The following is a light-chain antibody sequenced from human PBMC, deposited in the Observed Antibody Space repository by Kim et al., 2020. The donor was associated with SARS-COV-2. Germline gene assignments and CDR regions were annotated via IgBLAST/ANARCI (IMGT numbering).Light chain of an antibody. CDR3: QQRSDWPHT. CDR1: QSVNRY. V-gene: IGKV3-11*01. Sequence: EAVLTQSPATLSLSPGEGATLSCRASQSVNRYLAWYQQKPGQAPRLLIYDASNRATGIPARFSGSGSGTDFTLTISSLEPEDFAIYYCQQRSDWPHTFGGGTRVEIK. CDR2: DAS. J-gene: IGKJ4*01.